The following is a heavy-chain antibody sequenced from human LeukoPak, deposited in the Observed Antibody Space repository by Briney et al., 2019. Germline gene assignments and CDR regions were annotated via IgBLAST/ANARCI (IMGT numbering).Heavy chain of an antibody. CDR2: IYSGGST. CDR1: GFTVSSNY. D-gene: IGHD5-18*01. Sequence: GGSLRLSCAASGFTVSSNYMSWVRQAPGKGLEWVSVIYSGGSTYYADSVKGRFTISRDNSKNTLYLQMNSLRAEDTAVYYCARGVVTDTATGLDYWGQGTLVTVSS. V-gene: IGHV3-53*05. CDR3: ARGVVTDTATGLDY. J-gene: IGHJ4*02.